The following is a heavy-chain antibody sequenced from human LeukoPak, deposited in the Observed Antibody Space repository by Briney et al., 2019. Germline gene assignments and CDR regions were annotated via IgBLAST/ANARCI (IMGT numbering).Heavy chain of an antibody. Sequence: GGSLRLSCAASGFTFSSYWMSWVRQAPGKGLKWVANIKQDGSEKYYVDSVKGRFTISRDNAKNSLYLQMNSLRAEDTAVYYCARDWDYYGSGSYDYYYGMDVWGQGTTVTVSS. CDR3: ARDWDYYGSGSYDYYYGMDV. CDR1: GFTFSSYW. CDR2: IKQDGSEK. V-gene: IGHV3-7*01. D-gene: IGHD3-10*01. J-gene: IGHJ6*02.